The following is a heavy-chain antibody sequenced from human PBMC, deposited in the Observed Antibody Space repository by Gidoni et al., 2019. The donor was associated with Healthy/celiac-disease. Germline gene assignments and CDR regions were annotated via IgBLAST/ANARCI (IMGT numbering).Heavy chain of an antibody. V-gene: IGHV4-59*01. CDR3: ARLSVAGTHY. CDR2: IYHSGNT. D-gene: IGHD6-19*01. J-gene: IGHJ4*02. Sequence: QVQLQESGPGLVKPSETLSLTCTVLGGSISSYFWSWIRQPPGKGLEWIGYIYHSGNTNYNPSLKSRVTISVDTSKNQFSLKLSSVTAADTAVYFCARLSVAGTHYWGQGTLVTVSS. CDR1: GGSISSYF.